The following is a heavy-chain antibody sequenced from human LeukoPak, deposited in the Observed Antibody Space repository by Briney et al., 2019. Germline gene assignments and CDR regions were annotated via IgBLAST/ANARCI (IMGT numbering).Heavy chain of an antibody. Sequence: SETLSLTCTVSGGSISSSTYYWSWIRQPPGKGLEWIGYVYYSGSSNYHPSLKSRVTISVDTSKNQFSLKLSSVTAADTAVYYCARLGGDGHNLDYWGQGTLVTVSS. CDR1: GGSISSSTYY. D-gene: IGHD5-24*01. CDR2: VYYSGSS. V-gene: IGHV4-61*05. CDR3: ARLGGDGHNLDY. J-gene: IGHJ4*02.